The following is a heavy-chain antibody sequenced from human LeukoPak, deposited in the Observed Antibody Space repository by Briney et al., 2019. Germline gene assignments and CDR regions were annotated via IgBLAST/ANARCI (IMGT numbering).Heavy chain of an antibody. CDR1: GYTFTSYD. V-gene: IGHV1-8*03. CDR3: ARGRHRAARYYFDY. CDR2: MSPNSGNT. J-gene: IGHJ4*02. D-gene: IGHD6-6*01. Sequence: ASVKVSCKASGYTFTSYDINWVRQATGQGLEWMGWMSPNSGNTGYAQKFQGRVTITRNTSISTAYMELSSLRSEDTAVYYCARGRHRAARYYFDYWGQGTLVTVSS.